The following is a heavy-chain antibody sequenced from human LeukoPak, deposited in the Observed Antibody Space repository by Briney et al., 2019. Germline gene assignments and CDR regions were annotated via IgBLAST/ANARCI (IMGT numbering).Heavy chain of an antibody. CDR2: IRSKAYGGTT. Sequence: GGSLRLSCTASGFTFGDYAMSWVRQAPGKGLEWVGFIRSKAYGGTTVYAASVKGRFTISRDDSKSIAYLQMNSLKTEDTAVYYCTRDSNTAMVTDYWGQGTLVTVSS. CDR3: TRDSNTAMVTDY. J-gene: IGHJ4*02. V-gene: IGHV3-49*04. CDR1: GFTFGDYA. D-gene: IGHD5-18*01.